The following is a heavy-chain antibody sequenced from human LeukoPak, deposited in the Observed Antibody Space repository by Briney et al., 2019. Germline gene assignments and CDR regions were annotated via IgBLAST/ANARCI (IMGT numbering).Heavy chain of an antibody. CDR1: GFSFSTYA. CDR2: ISGSGGST. J-gene: IGHJ4*02. D-gene: IGHD6-13*01. CDR3: AKGSRGSSWYTDFDY. V-gene: IGHV3-23*01. Sequence: GGSLRLSCAASGFSFSTYAMNWVRQAPGKGLEWVSAISGSGGSTYYADSVKGRFTISRDNSKNTLYLQMNSLRAEDTAVYYCAKGSRGSSWYTDFDYWGQGTLVTVSS.